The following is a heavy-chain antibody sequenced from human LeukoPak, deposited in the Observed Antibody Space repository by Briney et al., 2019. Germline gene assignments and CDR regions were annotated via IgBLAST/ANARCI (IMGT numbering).Heavy chain of an antibody. D-gene: IGHD1-26*01. CDR2: ISSSSSYI. J-gene: IGHJ3*02. CDR3: ARDRAGATPYAFDI. Sequence: GGSLRLSFAASGFTFSSYSMNWVRQAPGKGLEWVSSISSSSSYIYYADSVKGRFTISRDNAKNSLYLQMNSLRAEDTAVYYCARDRAGATPYAFDIWGQGTMVTVSS. V-gene: IGHV3-21*01. CDR1: GFTFSSYS.